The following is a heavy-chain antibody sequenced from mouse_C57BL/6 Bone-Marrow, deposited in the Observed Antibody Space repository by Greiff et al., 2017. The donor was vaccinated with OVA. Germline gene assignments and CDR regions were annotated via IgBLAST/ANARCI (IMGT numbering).Heavy chain of an antibody. D-gene: IGHD5-2*01. CDR3: SACEYCVPFDY. V-gene: IGHV14-2*01. CDR2: IDPVDGET. J-gene: IGHJ2*01. Sequence: VQLQQPGAELVKPGASVKLSCTASGYNFTDYYMHWVKQRPEQGLEWIGRIDPVDGETKYDPKFQGKATITADTSSNTTYLQLSSLTSEDTDDYDCSACEYCVPFDYWGQGTTLTVSS. CDR1: GYNFTDYY.